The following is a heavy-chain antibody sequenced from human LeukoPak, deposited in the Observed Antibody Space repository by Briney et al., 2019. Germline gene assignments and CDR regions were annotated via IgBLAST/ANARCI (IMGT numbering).Heavy chain of an antibody. V-gene: IGHV3-7*01. CDR1: GFTFSNYW. D-gene: IGHD1-26*01. CDR2: IKEDLSEK. J-gene: IGHJ4*02. CDR3: ARDWELNYFDN. Sequence: GGSLRLSCEGSGFTFSNYWMSWVRQAPGKGLEWVANIKEDLSEKYYVDSVKGRFTISRDNAKNSLYLQMNSLRAEDTAVYYCARDWELNYFDNWGQGTLVTVSS.